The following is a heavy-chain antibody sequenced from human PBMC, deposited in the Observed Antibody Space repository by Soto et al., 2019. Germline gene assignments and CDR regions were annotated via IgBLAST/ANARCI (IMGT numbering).Heavy chain of an antibody. V-gene: IGHV3-23*01. CDR3: AKKEEYDQGWGKYPLE. D-gene: IGHD3-16*01. Sequence: GSLRLSCAASGFTFHNYAMSWVRQAPGKGLEWVSSINGPGDDTYYADSVKGRFTISRDNSKDTLYLQMNSLRAEDTALYYCAKKEEYDQGWGKYPLEWGQGRVVTVSS. CDR1: GFTFHNYA. J-gene: IGHJ3*01. CDR2: INGPGDDT.